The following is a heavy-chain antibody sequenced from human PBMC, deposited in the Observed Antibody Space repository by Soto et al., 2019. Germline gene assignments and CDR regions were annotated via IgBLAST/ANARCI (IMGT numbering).Heavy chain of an antibody. Sequence: QVHLVQSGVEVKTPGASVRVSCQASGYTFFTYDISWVRQAPGQGLEWLGWISTYSGDTKYAQKFQGRVTMTTDTSTTTAYLELRSLRSDDTAVYYCARHHGPPTSEYWFDPWGQGTLVTVSS. CDR1: GYTFFTYD. V-gene: IGHV1-18*01. D-gene: IGHD6-6*01. CDR3: ARHHGPPTSEYWFDP. J-gene: IGHJ5*02. CDR2: ISTYSGDT.